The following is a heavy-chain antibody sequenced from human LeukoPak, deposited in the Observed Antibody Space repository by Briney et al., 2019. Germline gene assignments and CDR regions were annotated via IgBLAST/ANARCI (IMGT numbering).Heavy chain of an antibody. CDR1: GDIFSTNA. CDR3: ARGEWYSDRSYYFGMDV. J-gene: IGHJ6*02. Sequence: SVKVSCKASGDIFSTNAINWVRQAPGRGLEWMGRIIPFFDTTDYAQNFQGRVKIIADESTSTAYMELSSLRSEDTAIYYCARGEWYSDRSYYFGMDVWGQGTTVTVSS. CDR2: IIPFFDTT. V-gene: IGHV1-69*13. D-gene: IGHD3-3*01.